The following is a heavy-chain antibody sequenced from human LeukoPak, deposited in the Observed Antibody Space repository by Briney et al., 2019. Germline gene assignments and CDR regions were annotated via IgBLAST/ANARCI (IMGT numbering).Heavy chain of an antibody. Sequence: WASVKVSCKASGYTFTNYGISWVRQAPGQGLEWMGGIIPIFGTANYAQKFQGRVTITADKSTSTAYMELSSLRSEDTAVYYCARDRYDSSGYESDYWGQGTLVTVSS. CDR3: ARDRYDSSGYESDY. J-gene: IGHJ4*02. CDR2: IIPIFGTA. D-gene: IGHD3-22*01. V-gene: IGHV1-69*06. CDR1: GYTFTNYG.